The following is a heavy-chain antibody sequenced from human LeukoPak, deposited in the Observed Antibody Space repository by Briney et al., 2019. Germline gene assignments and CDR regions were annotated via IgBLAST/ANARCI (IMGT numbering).Heavy chain of an antibody. J-gene: IGHJ3*02. CDR1: GFTFSSYA. V-gene: IGHV3-30-3*01. D-gene: IGHD2-21*02. Sequence: PGRSLRLSCAASGFTFSSYAMHWVRQAPGKGLEWVAVISYDGSNKYYADSVKCRFTISRDNSKNSLYLQMNSLRVEDTAVYYCARDCGSDCSQAFDIWGQGTMVTVSS. CDR2: ISYDGSNK. CDR3: ARDCGSDCSQAFDI.